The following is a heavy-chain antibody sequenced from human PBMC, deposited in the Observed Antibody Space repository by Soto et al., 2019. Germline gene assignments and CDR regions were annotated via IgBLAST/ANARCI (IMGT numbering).Heavy chain of an antibody. Sequence: GGSLRLSCADSGFTFSNYGMHWVRQAPGKGLEWVAAISYDGSNKYYADSVEGRFTISRDNSKSTVYLQMNSLRAEDTAIYYCAKDTYYYDSSCYYVFDYWGQGALVTVSS. CDR1: GFTFSNYG. V-gene: IGHV3-30*18. CDR2: ISYDGSNK. D-gene: IGHD3-22*01. CDR3: AKDTYYYDSSCYYVFDY. J-gene: IGHJ4*02.